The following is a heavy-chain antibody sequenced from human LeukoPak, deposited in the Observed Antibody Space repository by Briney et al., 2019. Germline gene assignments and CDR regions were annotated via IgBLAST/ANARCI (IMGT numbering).Heavy chain of an antibody. V-gene: IGHV4-39*01. CDR1: GGSISSSSYY. CDR2: IYYSGST. J-gene: IGHJ4*02. CDR3: ARTYGDYAPFDY. D-gene: IGHD4-17*01. Sequence: SETLSLTCTVSGGSISSSSYYWGWIRQPPGKGLEWIGSIYYSGSTYYNLSLKSRVTISVDTSKNQFSLKLSSVTAADTAVYYCARTYGDYAPFDYWGQGTLVTVSS.